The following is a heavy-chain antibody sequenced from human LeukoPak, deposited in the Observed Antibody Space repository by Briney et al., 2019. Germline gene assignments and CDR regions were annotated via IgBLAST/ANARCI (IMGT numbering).Heavy chain of an antibody. CDR2: IIPILGIA. J-gene: IGHJ6*02. V-gene: IGHV1-69*04. CDR3: ARAYYDILTGYYPPYYYYGMDV. D-gene: IGHD3-9*01. Sequence: SVKVSCKASGGTFSSYAISWVRQAPGQGLEWMGRIIPILGIANYAQKFQGRVTITADKSTSTAYMELSSLRSEDTAVYYCARAYYDILTGYYPPYYYYGMDVWGQGTTVTVSS. CDR1: GGTFSSYA.